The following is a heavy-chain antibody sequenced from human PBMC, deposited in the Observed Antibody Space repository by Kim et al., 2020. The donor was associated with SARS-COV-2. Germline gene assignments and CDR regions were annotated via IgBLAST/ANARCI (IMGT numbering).Heavy chain of an antibody. J-gene: IGHJ3*02. CDR1: GGSISNNSFF. V-gene: IGHV4-39*01. D-gene: IGHD4-17*01. Sequence: SETLSLTCAVSGGSISNNSFFWGWIRQPPEKGLEWIGSVYYTGTPYYNPSLKSRVTISVDTSKNQFSLRLTSVTAADTAVYYCARRPDYGDNVRTPSTFDIWGQGTMVTVSS. CDR2: VYYTGTP. CDR3: ARRPDYGDNVRTPSTFDI.